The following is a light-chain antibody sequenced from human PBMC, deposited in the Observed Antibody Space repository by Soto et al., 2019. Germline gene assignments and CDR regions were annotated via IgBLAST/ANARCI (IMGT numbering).Light chain of an antibody. CDR3: QQYDTYSLT. Sequence: DIQMTQSPSTLSASVGDRVTITCRASQSISSTCLAWYQQKPGKAPKLLIYKASSLESGVPSRFSGSGSGTEFTLTISSLQPDDFATYYCQQYDTYSLTFGGGTKVEIK. CDR2: KAS. CDR1: QSISSTC. V-gene: IGKV1-5*03. J-gene: IGKJ4*01.